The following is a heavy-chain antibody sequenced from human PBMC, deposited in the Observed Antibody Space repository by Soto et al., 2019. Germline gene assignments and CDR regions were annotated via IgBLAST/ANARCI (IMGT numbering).Heavy chain of an antibody. Sequence: QGQLVQSGAEVKKPGASVKVSCKASGYTFTTYALHWVRQAPGQRPEWMGWINHASGHTKYSKKFQDRVTITRDTSASTGYMELSSLRSEDTAVYYCGRSVVGATGEILYNAMDVWGQGTTVTVSS. CDR1: GYTFTTYA. CDR2: INHASGHT. V-gene: IGHV1-3*01. D-gene: IGHD1-26*01. J-gene: IGHJ6*02. CDR3: GRSVVGATGEILYNAMDV.